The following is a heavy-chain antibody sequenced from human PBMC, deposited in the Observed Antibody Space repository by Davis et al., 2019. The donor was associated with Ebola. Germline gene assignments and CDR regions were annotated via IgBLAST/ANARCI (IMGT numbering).Heavy chain of an antibody. CDR3: ARDLLTGTTWDY. CDR1: GGSFSGYY. D-gene: IGHD1-20*01. Sequence: MPSETLSLTCAVYGGSFSGYYWSWIRQPPGKGLEWIGEINHSGSTNYNPSLKSRVTISVDTSKNQFSLKLSSVTAADTAVYYCARDLLTGTTWDYWGQGTLVTVSS. J-gene: IGHJ4*02. V-gene: IGHV4-34*01. CDR2: INHSGST.